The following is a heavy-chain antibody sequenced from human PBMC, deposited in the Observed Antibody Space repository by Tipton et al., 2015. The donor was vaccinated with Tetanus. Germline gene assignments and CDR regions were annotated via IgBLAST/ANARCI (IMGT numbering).Heavy chain of an antibody. Sequence: QLVQSGAEVKPSQTLSLTCAISGDSVSSISAAWNWIRQSPSRGLEWLGRTYYRSKWYNDYAVSVKSRITINPDTSKNQFSLQLNSVTPEDTAVYFCARGVADKGDLDYWGQGTLVTVSS. V-gene: IGHV6-1*01. CDR2: TYYRSKWYN. CDR3: ARGVADKGDLDY. CDR1: GDSVSSISAA. J-gene: IGHJ4*02. D-gene: IGHD6-19*01.